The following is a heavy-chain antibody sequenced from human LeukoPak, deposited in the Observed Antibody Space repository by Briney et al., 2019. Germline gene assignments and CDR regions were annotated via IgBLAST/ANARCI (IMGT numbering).Heavy chain of an antibody. J-gene: IGHJ5*02. CDR3: ARSYDSSGYYPNWFDP. V-gene: IGHV3-23*01. CDR1: GFTFSTYA. Sequence: GGSLRLSCGASGFTFSTYAMSWVRQAPGKGLELVSTVSGNGGSTHYADSVKGRFTISRDNSKNTLYLQMNSLRAEDTAVYYCARSYDSSGYYPNWFDPWGQGTLVTVSS. CDR2: VSGNGGST. D-gene: IGHD3-22*01.